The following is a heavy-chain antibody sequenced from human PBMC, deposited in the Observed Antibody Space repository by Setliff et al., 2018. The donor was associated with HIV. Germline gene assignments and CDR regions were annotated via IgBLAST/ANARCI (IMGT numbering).Heavy chain of an antibody. D-gene: IGHD6-13*01. J-gene: IGHJ4*02. Sequence: PGGSLRLSCAASRFSFSTSWMTWVRQAPGKGLEWIANINEDGNKKYHAGSVWGRLTISRDNAKNSLYLQMNSLRAEDTAVYYCAAAGKAWGQGTLVTVSS. CDR1: RFSFSTSW. CDR3: AAAGKA. CDR2: INEDGNKK. V-gene: IGHV3-7*03.